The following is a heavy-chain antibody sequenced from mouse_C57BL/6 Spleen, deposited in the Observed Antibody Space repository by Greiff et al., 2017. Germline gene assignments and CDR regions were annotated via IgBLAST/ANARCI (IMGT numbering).Heavy chain of an antibody. J-gene: IGHJ2*01. CDR3: ARSGYSYDY. CDR2: IYPRSGNT. Sequence: QVQLKESGAELARPGASVKLSCKASGYSFTSYGISWVKQRTGQGLEWIGEIYPRSGNTYYNEKFKGKATLTADISSSTAYMELRSLTSEDSAVYFCARSGYSYDYWGQGTTLTVSS. V-gene: IGHV1-81*01. CDR1: GYSFTSYG. D-gene: IGHD1-1*01.